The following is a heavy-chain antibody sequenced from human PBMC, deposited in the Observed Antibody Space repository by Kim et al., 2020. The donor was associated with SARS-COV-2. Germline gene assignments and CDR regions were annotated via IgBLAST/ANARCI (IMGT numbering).Heavy chain of an antibody. CDR1: GFTFSTYR. Sequence: GGSLRLSCVASGFTFSTYRMHWVRQAPGKGLVWVSRVNGDASGTNYADSVKGRFTISRDNARNTLYLQMNSLRAEDTAVYYCAKLSTRYAWDKFDYWGQGTLVTVSS. D-gene: IGHD2-8*01. J-gene: IGHJ4*02. CDR3: AKLSTRYAWDKFDY. V-gene: IGHV3-74*01. CDR2: VNGDASGT.